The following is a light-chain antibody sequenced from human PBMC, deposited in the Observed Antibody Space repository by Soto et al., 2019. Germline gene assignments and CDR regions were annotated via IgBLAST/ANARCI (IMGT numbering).Light chain of an antibody. V-gene: IGLV1-40*01. Sequence: QPVLTQPPSVSGAPGQRVIISCTGSSSNIGAGYDVHWYHQLPGTAPKLLIYGNSNRPSGVPDRFSGSKSGTSASLAITGLQAEDEADYYCQSYDSSLSGWVFGGGTKLTVL. J-gene: IGLJ3*02. CDR3: QSYDSSLSGWV. CDR2: GNS. CDR1: SSNIGAGYD.